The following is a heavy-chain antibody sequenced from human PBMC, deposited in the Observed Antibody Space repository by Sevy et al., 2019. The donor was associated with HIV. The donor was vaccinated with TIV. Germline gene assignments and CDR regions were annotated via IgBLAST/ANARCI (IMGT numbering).Heavy chain of an antibody. V-gene: IGHV3-23*01. Sequence: GGSLRLSCAGSGFPFGTYAINWVRQAPGKGLQWVSVISGSGGITHYADAVKGRFTISRDNSKNTVYLQIDGLRVEDTAIYYCAKADYGGVPHFGMDVWGQGTTVTVSS. D-gene: IGHD4-17*01. CDR3: AKADYGGVPHFGMDV. CDR2: ISGSGGIT. J-gene: IGHJ6*02. CDR1: GFPFGTYA.